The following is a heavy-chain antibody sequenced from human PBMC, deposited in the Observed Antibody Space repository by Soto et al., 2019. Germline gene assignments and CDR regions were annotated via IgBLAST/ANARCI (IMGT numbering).Heavy chain of an antibody. J-gene: IGHJ4*02. D-gene: IGHD3-9*01. V-gene: IGHV1-69*08. CDR3: AREGYDYDILTGYYYFDY. CDR1: GGTFSSYT. CDR2: IIPILGIA. Sequence: QVQXVQSGXXXXKPGSSVKVSCKASGGTFSSYTISWVRQAPGXGLEWMGXIIPILGIANYAQKFQGRVTITADKSTSTAYMELSSLRSEDTAVYYCAREGYDYDILTGYYYFDYWGQGTLVTVSS.